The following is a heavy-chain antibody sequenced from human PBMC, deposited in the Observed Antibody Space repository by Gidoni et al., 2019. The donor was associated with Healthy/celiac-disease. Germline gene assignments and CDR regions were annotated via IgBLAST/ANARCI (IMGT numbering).Heavy chain of an antibody. Sequence: QVQLVQSGAEVKKPGASVKVSCKASGYTFTSYYMHWVRQATGQGLEWLGIFNPSGGSTSYAQKFQGRVTMTRDTSTSTVYMELSSLRSEDTAVYYCARADNWNDGEAFDIWGQGTMVTVSS. CDR1: GYTFTSYY. CDR3: ARADNWNDGEAFDI. J-gene: IGHJ3*02. V-gene: IGHV1-46*01. CDR2: FNPSGGST. D-gene: IGHD1-1*01.